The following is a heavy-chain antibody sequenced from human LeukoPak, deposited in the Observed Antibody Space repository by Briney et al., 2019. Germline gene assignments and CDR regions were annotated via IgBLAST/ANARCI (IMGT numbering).Heavy chain of an antibody. Sequence: PGGSLRLSCAASGFTFSSYWMHWVRQAPGKGLVWVSRINSDGSSTSYADSVKGRFTISRDNAKNSLYLQMNSLRAEDTALYYCAKGGNSGGWYFDLWGRGTLVTVSS. CDR2: INSDGSST. V-gene: IGHV3-74*01. D-gene: IGHD4-23*01. CDR1: GFTFSSYW. J-gene: IGHJ2*01. CDR3: AKGGNSGGWYFDL.